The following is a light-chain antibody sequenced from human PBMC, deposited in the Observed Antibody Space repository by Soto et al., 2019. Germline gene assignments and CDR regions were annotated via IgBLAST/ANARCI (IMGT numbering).Light chain of an antibody. CDR1: QDIGTF. V-gene: IGKV1-39*01. J-gene: IGKJ3*01. Sequence: DFQMTQSPSSLSASVGDRVTITCRASQDIGTFLNWYQQKPGKPPHLLIYAASNLLSGVSSRFRGSGSGTDFTLTISSLQPEDFATYYCQQSYSTPQITFGPGTKVDMK. CDR3: QQSYSTPQIT. CDR2: AAS.